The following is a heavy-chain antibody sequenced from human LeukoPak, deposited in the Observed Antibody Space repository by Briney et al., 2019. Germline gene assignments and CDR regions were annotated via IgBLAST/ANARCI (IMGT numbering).Heavy chain of an antibody. Sequence: ASVKVSCKASGYTFTGYYMHWVRQAPGQGLEWMGWINPNSGGTNYAQKFQGRVTTTRDTSISTAYMELSRLRSDDTAVYYCARGAATLSFDNWFDPWGQGTLVAVSS. CDR1: GYTFTGYY. CDR2: INPNSGGT. CDR3: ARGAATLSFDNWFDP. D-gene: IGHD2-15*01. J-gene: IGHJ5*02. V-gene: IGHV1-2*02.